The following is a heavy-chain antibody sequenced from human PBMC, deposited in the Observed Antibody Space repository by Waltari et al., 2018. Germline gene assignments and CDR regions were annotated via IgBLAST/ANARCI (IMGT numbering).Heavy chain of an antibody. CDR1: GGTFSSYA. CDR3: ARDRGAVVTPPFRGASEYYGMDV. D-gene: IGHD3-10*01. Sequence: QVQLVQSGAEVKKPGSSVKVSCKASGGTFSSYAISWVRQAPGQGLEWMGGIIPIFGTANYAQKFQGRVTITADESTSTAYMELSSLRSEDTAVYYCARDRGAVVTPPFRGASEYYGMDVWGQGTTVTVSS. V-gene: IGHV1-69*12. CDR2: IIPIFGTA. J-gene: IGHJ6*02.